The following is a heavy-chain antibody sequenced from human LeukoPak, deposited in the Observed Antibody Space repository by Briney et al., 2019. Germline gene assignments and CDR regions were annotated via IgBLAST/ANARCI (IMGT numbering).Heavy chain of an antibody. CDR3: ARPSGYENAFDI. J-gene: IGHJ3*02. CDR2: FYNSGST. CDR1: GGSISSSTYY. Sequence: SETLSLTCTVSGGSISSSTYYWDWIRQPPGKGWDGSGNFYNSGSTHYNPTLRRPVTISGATSQNTLSLKLSTVTAPATTVYYCARPSGYENAFDIWGQGTMVTVS. V-gene: IGHV4-39*01. D-gene: IGHD5-12*01.